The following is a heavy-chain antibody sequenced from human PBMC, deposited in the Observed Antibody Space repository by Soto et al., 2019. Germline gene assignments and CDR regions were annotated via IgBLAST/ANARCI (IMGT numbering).Heavy chain of an antibody. V-gene: IGHV5-10-1*01. CDR1: GYSFTIYW. Sequence: GESLKISCTGSGYSFTIYWISWVRQMPGKGLDCMGRIDPSDSYTNYSPSFQGHVTISADKSISTAYLQWSSLKASDTAMYYCARHLDYYGMDAWGQGTTVTVSS. J-gene: IGHJ6*02. CDR2: IDPSDSYT. CDR3: ARHLDYYGMDA.